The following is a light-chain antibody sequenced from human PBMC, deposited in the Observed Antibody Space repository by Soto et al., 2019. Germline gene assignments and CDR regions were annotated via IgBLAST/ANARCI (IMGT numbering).Light chain of an antibody. V-gene: IGLV2-14*01. J-gene: IGLJ2*01. Sequence: QSALTQPASVSGSPGQSITISCTGTSSDVGGYNYVSGYQQHPGIAPKLIMSEVSNRPSGVSNRFSGSKSGNTASLTISGLQAEDEADYYCSSYTSSSTLVFGGGTKLTVL. CDR2: EVS. CDR1: SSDVGGYNY. CDR3: SSYTSSSTLV.